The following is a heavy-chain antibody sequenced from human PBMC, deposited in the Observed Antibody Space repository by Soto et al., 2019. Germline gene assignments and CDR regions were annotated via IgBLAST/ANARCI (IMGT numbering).Heavy chain of an antibody. J-gene: IGHJ4*02. CDR2: IIPIFGTA. D-gene: IGHD2-21*02. Sequence: SVKVSCKASGGTFSSYAISWVRQAPGQGLEWMGGIIPIFGTANYAQKFQGRVTITADESTSIAYMELSSLRSEDTAVYYCARLALLGDRPYYFDYWGQGTLVTVSS. V-gene: IGHV1-69*13. CDR3: ARLALLGDRPYYFDY. CDR1: GGTFSSYA.